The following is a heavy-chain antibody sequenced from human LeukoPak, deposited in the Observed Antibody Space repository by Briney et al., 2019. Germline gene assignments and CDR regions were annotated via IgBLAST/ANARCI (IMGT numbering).Heavy chain of an antibody. CDR1: GGSISSGAYY. CDR3: ARDGKGAVRLDL. V-gene: IGHV4-30-4*01. CDR2: IYYSGST. D-gene: IGHD4/OR15-4a*01. J-gene: IGHJ2*01. Sequence: PSETLSLTCTVSGGSISSGAYYWGWLRQPPGQGLEWIEYIYYSGSTYYDPPLKNRVTILVDTAKNQFSLKLSSVTAAVTAGYYWARDGKGAVRLDLWGRGTGVTVS.